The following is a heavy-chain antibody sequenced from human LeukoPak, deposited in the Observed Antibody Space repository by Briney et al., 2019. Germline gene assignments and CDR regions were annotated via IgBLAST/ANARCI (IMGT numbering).Heavy chain of an antibody. V-gene: IGHV4-4*02. D-gene: IGHD2-21*02. Sequence: SGTLSLTCAVSGGSISSSNWWSWVRQPPGKGLEWIGEIYHSGSTNYNPSLKSRVTISVDKSKNQFSLKLSSVTAADTAVYYCASFVVVTAIRPPTGAFDIWGQGTMVTVSS. CDR2: IYHSGST. J-gene: IGHJ3*02. CDR3: ASFVVVTAIRPPTGAFDI. CDR1: GGSISSSNW.